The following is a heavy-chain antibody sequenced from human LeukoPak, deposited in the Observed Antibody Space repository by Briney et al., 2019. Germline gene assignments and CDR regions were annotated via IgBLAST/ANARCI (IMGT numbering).Heavy chain of an antibody. J-gene: IGHJ5*02. CDR2: INSDGSST. V-gene: IGHV3-74*01. D-gene: IGHD3-22*01. CDR3: ARDEYYYDSSGYYHRWFDP. CDR1: GFTFSSYW. Sequence: GGSLRLSCAASGFTFSSYWMHWVRHAPGKGLVWVSRINSDGSSTSYADSVKGRFTISRDNAKNTLYLQMNSLRAEDTAVYYCARDEYYYDSSGYYHRWFDPWGQGTLVTVSS.